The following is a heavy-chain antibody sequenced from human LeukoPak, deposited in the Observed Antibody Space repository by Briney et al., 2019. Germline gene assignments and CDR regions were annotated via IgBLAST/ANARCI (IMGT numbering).Heavy chain of an antibody. CDR1: GFTFSSYA. J-gene: IGHJ5*02. Sequence: ETGGSLRLSCAASGFTFSSYAMSWVRQAPGKGLEWVSGISGSGGSTYYADSVKGRFTISRDNSKNTLYLQMNSLRVEDTAVYYCAKPTGTVLLWFGEFDPWGQGTLVTVSS. CDR2: ISGSGGST. CDR3: AKPTGTVLLWFGEFDP. D-gene: IGHD3-10*01. V-gene: IGHV3-23*01.